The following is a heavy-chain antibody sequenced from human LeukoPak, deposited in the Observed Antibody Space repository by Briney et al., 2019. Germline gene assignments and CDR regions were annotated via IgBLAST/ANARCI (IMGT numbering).Heavy chain of an antibody. Sequence: TSETLSLTCTVSGGSISSYYWSLIRQPPGKGLEWIGEINHSGSTNYNPSLKSRVTISVDTSKNQFSLKLSSVTAADTAVYYCARTGRKIWFGEFYWFDPWGQGTLVTVSS. CDR1: GGSISSYY. D-gene: IGHD3-10*01. CDR2: INHSGST. J-gene: IGHJ5*02. V-gene: IGHV4-34*01. CDR3: ARTGRKIWFGEFYWFDP.